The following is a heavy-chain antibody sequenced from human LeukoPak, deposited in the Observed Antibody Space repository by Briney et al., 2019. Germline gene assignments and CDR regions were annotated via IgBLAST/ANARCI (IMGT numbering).Heavy chain of an antibody. CDR2: IKQDGSDT. CDR1: GFTFSSYW. CDR3: AKDRKTTRLSWYFDL. V-gene: IGHV3-7*01. J-gene: IGHJ2*01. Sequence: GGSLRLSCAASGFTFSSYWMSWVRQAPGKGLEWMANIKQDGSDTQYVDSVKGRFTISRDNAKNSLYLQMNSLRAEDTAVYYCAKDRKTTRLSWYFDLWGRGTLVTVSS. D-gene: IGHD1-7*01.